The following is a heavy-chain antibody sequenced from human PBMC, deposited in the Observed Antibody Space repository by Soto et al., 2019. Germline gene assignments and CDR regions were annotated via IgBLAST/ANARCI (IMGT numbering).Heavy chain of an antibody. J-gene: IGHJ6*02. CDR1: GGTISSYY. Sequence: SETLSLTCRVSGGTISSYYWSWIRQPPGKGLEWIGYIYSRGTTSYYPSLKSRATILAYTSKNQFSLRLTSVTATDTAVYYCATGRISRGLYVWGQGTTVTVSS. CDR3: ATGRISRGLYV. CDR2: IYSRGTT. V-gene: IGHV4-59*12.